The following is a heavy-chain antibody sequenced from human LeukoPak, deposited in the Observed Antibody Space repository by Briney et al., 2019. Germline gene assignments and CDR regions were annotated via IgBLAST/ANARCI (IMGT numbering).Heavy chain of an antibody. D-gene: IGHD3-10*01. CDR1: GFTFSSYA. CDR2: ISYDGSNK. CDR3: ARDYYGSGSYRRGAFDI. V-gene: IGHV3-30-3*01. Sequence: GRSLRLSCVASGFTFSSYAIHWVRQAPGKGLEWVAVISYDGSNKYYADSVKGRFTISRDNSKNTLYLQMNSLRAEDTAVYYCARDYYGSGSYRRGAFDIWGQGTMVTVSS. J-gene: IGHJ3*02.